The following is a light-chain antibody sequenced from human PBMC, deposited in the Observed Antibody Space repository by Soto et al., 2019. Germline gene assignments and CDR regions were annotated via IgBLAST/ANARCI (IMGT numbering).Light chain of an antibody. Sequence: DIQMTQSPSSLSASIGDRITITCRASQSISTYLNWYQQKPGKAPRLLIYGASTLQNGVPSRFSGSGSATDDTITINSLQPEDFATYYWQQSFITPPLTFGGGTKVEMK. CDR2: GAS. CDR1: QSISTY. CDR3: QQSFITPPLT. J-gene: IGKJ4*01. V-gene: IGKV1-39*01.